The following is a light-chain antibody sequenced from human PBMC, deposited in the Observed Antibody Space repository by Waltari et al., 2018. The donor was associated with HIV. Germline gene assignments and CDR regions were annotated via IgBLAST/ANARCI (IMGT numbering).Light chain of an antibody. Sequence: QSVLTQPPSVSGAPGQWVTLSCTGGNSNIGTHDVHWYQQLPGTAPQLLIYNTNHRPSGVPDRFAGSKSGTSASLAITGLQAEDEADYYCQSSDSTLSGSVFGGGTKLTVL. CDR1: NSNIGTHD. V-gene: IGLV1-40*01. CDR3: QSSDSTLSGSV. CDR2: NTN. J-gene: IGLJ2*01.